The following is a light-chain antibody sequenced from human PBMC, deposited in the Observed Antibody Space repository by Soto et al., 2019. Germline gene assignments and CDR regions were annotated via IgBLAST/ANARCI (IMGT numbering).Light chain of an antibody. V-gene: IGLV2-11*01. CDR3: GSYAGSYTSVL. J-gene: IGLJ2*01. CDR2: DVS. Sequence: QSALTQPRSVSGSPGQSVTISCTGTSSDVGAYNYVSWYQQYPGNAPRLMIYDVSRRPSGVPDRFSGSKSGKTASLTISGLQPEDEADYYCGSYAGSYTSVLFGVGTKLTVL. CDR1: SSDVGAYNY.